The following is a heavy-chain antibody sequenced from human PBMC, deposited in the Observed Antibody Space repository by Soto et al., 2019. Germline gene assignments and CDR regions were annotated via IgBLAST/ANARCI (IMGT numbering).Heavy chain of an antibody. Sequence: VQLMQSGAEVKKPGSSVKVSCKASGGTFSSHSINWVRQGPGQGLEWMGGVISLFGTANYAHNFKGRVTITADQSMSTAYMELNSLRSDDTAVYYCAREVGYGDFSAALLDWGQGTLVTVSS. CDR1: GGTFSSHS. J-gene: IGHJ4*02. CDR3: AREVGYGDFSAALLD. D-gene: IGHD4-17*01. V-gene: IGHV1-69*01. CDR2: VISLFGTA.